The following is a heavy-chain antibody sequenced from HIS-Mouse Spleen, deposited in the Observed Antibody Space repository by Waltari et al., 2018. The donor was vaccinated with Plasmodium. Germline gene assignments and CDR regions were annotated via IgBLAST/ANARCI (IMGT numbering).Heavy chain of an antibody. D-gene: IGHD6-13*01. CDR3: ASSWYWYFDL. V-gene: IGHV3-7*01. CDR2: IKQEGSEK. J-gene: IGHJ2*01. Sequence: EVQLVESGGGLVQPGGSLRLSCAASGFTFSSYWMSWVRQAPGKGLEWVANIKQEGSEKDYVDSVKGRFTIARDNAKNSLYLQMNSLRAEDTAVYYCASSWYWYFDLWGRGTLVTVSS. CDR1: GFTFSSYW.